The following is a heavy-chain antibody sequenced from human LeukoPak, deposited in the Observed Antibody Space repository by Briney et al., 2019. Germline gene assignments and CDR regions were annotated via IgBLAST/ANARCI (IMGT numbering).Heavy chain of an antibody. CDR1: GGSISTSNYY. D-gene: IGHD2-21*02. Sequence: PSETLSLTCTVSGGSISTSNYYWGWIRQPPGKGLEWIGNIFYSGSTYYSPSLRSRVIVSVDTSKNHFSLKMSSVTAADTAVYYCARDLASCAGDCYSDGFDYWGQGALVTVSS. V-gene: IGHV4-39*07. CDR3: ARDLASCAGDCYSDGFDY. J-gene: IGHJ4*02. CDR2: IFYSGST.